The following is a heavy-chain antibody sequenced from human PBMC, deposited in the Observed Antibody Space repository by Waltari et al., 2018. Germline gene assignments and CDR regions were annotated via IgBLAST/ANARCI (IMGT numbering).Heavy chain of an antibody. CDR1: GGSFSGYY. CDR3: VQNAVVFGVVIGAFDI. CDR2: INHSGST. V-gene: IGHV4-34*01. J-gene: IGHJ3*02. Sequence: QVQLQQWGAGLLKPSETLSLTCAVYGGSFSGYYWSWIRQPPGKGLEWIGEINHSGSTNYNPSLKSRVTISVDTSNNQFSLKLSSVTAADTAVYYCVQNAVVFGVVIGAFDIWGQGTMVTVSS. D-gene: IGHD3-3*01.